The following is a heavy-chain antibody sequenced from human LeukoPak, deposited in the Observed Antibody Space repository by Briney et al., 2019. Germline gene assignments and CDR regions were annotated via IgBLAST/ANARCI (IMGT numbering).Heavy chain of an antibody. CDR2: IWSDGSNR. CDR3: SKYIQGIFDYTYSHDS. D-gene: IGHD4-11*01. J-gene: IGHJ4*02. V-gene: IGHV3-33*06. Sequence: GQSLRLSCAASGFTFTHHGMHWVRQAPGKGLEWVAVIWSDGSNRFYSDSVKGRFAISRDDSNDLVYLQMNGLRADDTAVYYCSKYIQGIFDYTYSHDSGDQGTLVIVSS. CDR1: GFTFTHHG.